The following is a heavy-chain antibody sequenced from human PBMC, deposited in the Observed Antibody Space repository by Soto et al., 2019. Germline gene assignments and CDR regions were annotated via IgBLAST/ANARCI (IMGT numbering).Heavy chain of an antibody. J-gene: IGHJ4*02. V-gene: IGHV1-69*06. CDR3: ASKAACGGDCYAFDS. CDR2: IIPLFGTA. CDR1: GGIFSSNT. D-gene: IGHD2-21*02. Sequence: QVYLVQSGAEVKKPGSSVKISCKASGGIFSSNTINWVRQAAGQGLEWVGGIIPLFGTANYAEKFQGRVTITADKTTKTEYMELTSLRSEDTAVYYCASKAACGGDCYAFDSWGQGTVVTVSS.